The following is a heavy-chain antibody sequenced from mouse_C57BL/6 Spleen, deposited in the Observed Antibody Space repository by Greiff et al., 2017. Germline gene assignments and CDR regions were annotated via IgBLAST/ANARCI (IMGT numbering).Heavy chain of an antibody. D-gene: IGHD2-2*01. V-gene: IGHV1-64*01. J-gene: IGHJ2*01. CDR2: IHPNSGST. CDR1: GYTFTSYW. CDR3: ASSMVTHYFDY. Sequence: QVQLKQSGAELVKPGASVKLSCKASGYTFTSYWMHWVKQRPGQGLEWIGMIHPNSGSTNYNEKVKSKATLTVDKSASTAYMQLSSLTSEDSAVYYCASSMVTHYFDYWGQGTTLTVSS.